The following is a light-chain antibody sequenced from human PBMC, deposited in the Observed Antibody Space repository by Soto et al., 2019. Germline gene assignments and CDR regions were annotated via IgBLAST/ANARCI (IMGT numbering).Light chain of an antibody. J-gene: IGKJ1*01. CDR2: DAS. CDR1: QSLSSGY. CDR3: QQYGSSPPT. V-gene: IGKV3-20*01. Sequence: EIVLTQSPGTLSLSPGERVTLSCRASQSLSSGYLAWYQQKFGQAPRLFIYDASNRATGIPARFSGSGSGTEFTLTISRLEPEDFAVYYCQQYGSSPPTFGQGTKVDI.